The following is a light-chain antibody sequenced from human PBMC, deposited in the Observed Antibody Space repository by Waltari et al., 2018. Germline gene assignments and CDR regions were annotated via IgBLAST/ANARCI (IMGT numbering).Light chain of an antibody. V-gene: IGLV4-69*01. CDR3: QTWGTGGV. J-gene: IGLJ3*02. Sequence: QVVLTQAPSASASLGDSVRLTCTLSSGHSNYAIAWLQQQPEKGPRYLMKVNSDGSRSEGGDNPHRFSGSSSGAERYLIISNLQYEDEADYYCQTWGTGGVFGGGTKLTVL. CDR2: VNSDGSR. CDR1: SGHSNYA.